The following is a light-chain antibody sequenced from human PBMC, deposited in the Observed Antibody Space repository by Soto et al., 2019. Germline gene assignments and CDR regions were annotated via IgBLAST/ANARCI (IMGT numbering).Light chain of an antibody. CDR2: SNT. CDR1: NSNIGAGFG. V-gene: IGLV1-40*01. CDR3: QSFDLKVLTLI. J-gene: IGLJ2*01. Sequence: QSVLTQPPSVSGAPGQRVTISCTGSNSNIGAGFGVQWYQQFPRTAPRLLIYSNTYRPSGVPDRFSASKSGTSASLAITGLRAEDEADYYCQSFDLKVLTLIFGVGTKLTV.